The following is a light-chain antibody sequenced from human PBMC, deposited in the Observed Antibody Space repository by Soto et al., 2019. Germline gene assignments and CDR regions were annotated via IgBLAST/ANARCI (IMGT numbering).Light chain of an antibody. CDR3: QQYNISSFS. J-gene: IGKJ3*01. CDR2: DAS. Sequence: DIQMTQSPSTLSASVGDRVTITCRASQSISNWLAWYQQKPGKVPKLLIYDASSLESGVPSRFSGSGSGTEFSLTIGSLQPEDFATYHCQQYNISSFSFGPGTKVDLK. V-gene: IGKV1-5*01. CDR1: QSISNW.